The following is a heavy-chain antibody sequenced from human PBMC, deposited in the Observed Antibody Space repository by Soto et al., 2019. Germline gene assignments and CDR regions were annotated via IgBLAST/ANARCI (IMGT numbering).Heavy chain of an antibody. CDR3: AGYNWNYYFDP. CDR1: GGSVRDGSYY. D-gene: IGHD1-7*01. CDR2: IYHSGST. V-gene: IGHV4-61*01. J-gene: IGHJ5*02. Sequence: ASETLSLTCTVSGGSVRDGSYYWAWLRQPPGKGLEWIGHIYHSGSTIYNPSLKSRVTISIDTSKSQFYLNLNSMTAADTAVYYCAGYNWNYYFDPWGQGTLVTVSS.